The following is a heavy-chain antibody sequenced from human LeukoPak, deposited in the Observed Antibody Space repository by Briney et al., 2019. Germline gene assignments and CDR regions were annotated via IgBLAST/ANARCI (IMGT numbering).Heavy chain of an antibody. CDR2: ISSSSSYI. D-gene: IGHD6-13*01. J-gene: IGHJ6*02. V-gene: IGHV3-21*01. Sequence: GGSLRLSCAASGFTFSSYSMNWVRQAPGKGLEWVSSISSSSSYIYYADSVKGRFTISRDNAKNSLYLQMNSLRAEDTAVYYCARDHGAAAPHTYGMDVWGQGTTVTVS. CDR1: GFTFSSYS. CDR3: ARDHGAAAPHTYGMDV.